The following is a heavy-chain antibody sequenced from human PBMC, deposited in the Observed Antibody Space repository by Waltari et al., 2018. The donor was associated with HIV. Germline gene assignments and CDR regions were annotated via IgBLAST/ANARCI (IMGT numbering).Heavy chain of an antibody. CDR3: TTAPGGERD. CDR1: GFSFGHDW. D-gene: IGHD3-16*01. Sequence: EVQLVESGGGLVKPGGSLSLSCAGSGFSFGHDWFNWVRQAPGKGLEWVGRIKSKTDGGTTDYAAPVKGRFTISRDDSKNTLSLQMNSLKTEDTAVYYCTTAPGGERDWGQGTLVTVSS. J-gene: IGHJ4*02. CDR2: IKSKTDGGTT. V-gene: IGHV3-15*01.